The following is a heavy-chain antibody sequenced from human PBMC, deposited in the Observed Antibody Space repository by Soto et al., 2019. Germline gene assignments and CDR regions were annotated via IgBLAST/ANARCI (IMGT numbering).Heavy chain of an antibody. V-gene: IGHV3-64*01. CDR1: GFTLSGYA. CDR3: ARRARPDFYYMDV. Sequence: EVQLAESGGGLAQPGGSLRLSCAASGFTLSGYAMDWVRQAPGKGLEYVSGISSNGVGTYYANSVQGRFTISRDNSKNTVYLQMVSVRPEDVAVYYCARRARPDFYYMDVWGKGTTVTVSS. D-gene: IGHD6-6*01. J-gene: IGHJ6*03. CDR2: ISSNGVGT.